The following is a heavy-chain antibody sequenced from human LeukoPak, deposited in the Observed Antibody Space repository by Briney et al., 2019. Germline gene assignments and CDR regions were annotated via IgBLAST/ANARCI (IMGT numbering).Heavy chain of an antibody. CDR3: AREINSSSWVHYYMDV. CDR1: GFTFSSYE. V-gene: IGHV3-48*03. J-gene: IGHJ6*03. CDR2: ISSNGSTI. Sequence: GGSLRLSCAASGFTFSSYEMNWVRQAPGKGLEWVSYISSNGSTIYYADSVKGRFTISRTTAKNSLYLQMKSLRAETTPVYSCAREINSSSWVHYYMDVWGKGTTVTISS. D-gene: IGHD6-13*01.